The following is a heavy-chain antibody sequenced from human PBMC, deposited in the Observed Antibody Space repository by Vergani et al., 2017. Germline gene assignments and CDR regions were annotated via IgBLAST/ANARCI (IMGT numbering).Heavy chain of an antibody. J-gene: IGHJ4*02. CDR3: ARFSSGFVA. CDR2: IYNTGGT. Sequence: QVQLKESGPGLVGPSETLSLTCTVSGGPFSGGSHYWSWIRQSAGKGLEWIGRIYNTGGTNYDPSLQTRVTMSVGTSKNQFSLKLASVTAADTAIYYCARFSSGFVAWGPGTPVTVSS. D-gene: IGHD5-12*01. CDR1: GGPFSGGSHY. V-gene: IGHV4-61*02.